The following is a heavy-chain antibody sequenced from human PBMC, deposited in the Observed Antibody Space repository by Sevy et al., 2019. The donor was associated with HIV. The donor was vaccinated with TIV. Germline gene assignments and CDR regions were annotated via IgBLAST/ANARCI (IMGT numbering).Heavy chain of an antibody. CDR3: AKDLTERYSTSSGDFDY. CDR2: TRYDGSTK. Sequence: GGSLRLSCAAPGFTFNVYGMHWVRQAPGKGLQWVAFTRYDGSTKYYADSVKGRFTISRDNSKNTLYLQMNSLRVEDTAMYYCAKDLTERYSTSSGDFDYWGQGSLVTVSS. D-gene: IGHD6-6*01. J-gene: IGHJ4*02. CDR1: GFTFNVYG. V-gene: IGHV3-30*02.